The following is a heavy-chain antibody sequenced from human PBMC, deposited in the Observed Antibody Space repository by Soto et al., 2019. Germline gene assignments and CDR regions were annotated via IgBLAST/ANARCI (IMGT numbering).Heavy chain of an antibody. V-gene: IGHV3-23*01. J-gene: IGHJ2*01. CDR2: ISGGGDRT. Sequence: EVQLLESGGGLVQPGGSLRLSCVGSGFTFINYAMNWVRQTPGKGLEWVSGISGGGDRTFDADSVKGRFTISRDNSKNTVNLQMNSLTADDTAVYYCARKVLGSPSRPDWWYFELWGRGTLVTVSS. CDR1: GFTFINYA. D-gene: IGHD3-16*01. CDR3: ARKVLGSPSRPDWWYFEL.